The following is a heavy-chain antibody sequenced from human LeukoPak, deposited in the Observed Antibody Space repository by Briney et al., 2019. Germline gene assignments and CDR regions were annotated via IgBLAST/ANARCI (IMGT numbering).Heavy chain of an antibody. Sequence: PGGSLRLSCAAAGFTFSSYGMRWVRQAPGNWLEWVAFIRVDGNNKYYTDSVKGRFAISRDNSKNTLYLQMNSLRAEDTAVYYCAKDRSRDLVVGYNWFDPWGQGTLVIVSS. CDR1: GFTFSSYG. D-gene: IGHD2-15*01. CDR3: AKDRSRDLVVGYNWFDP. CDR2: IRVDGNNK. J-gene: IGHJ5*02. V-gene: IGHV3-30*02.